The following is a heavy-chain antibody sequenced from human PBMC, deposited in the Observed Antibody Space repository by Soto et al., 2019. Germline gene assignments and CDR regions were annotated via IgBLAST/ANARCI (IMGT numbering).Heavy chain of an antibody. J-gene: IGHJ4*02. V-gene: IGHV4-4*02. D-gene: IGHD3-22*01. CDR2: IYHSGST. Sequence: PSETLSLTCAVSCGSISSSNWWSWVRQPPGKGLEWIGEIYHSGSTNYNPSLKSRVTISVDKSKNQFSLKLSSVTAADTAVYYCARESVLPNSSGYYYFDYWGQGTQVTVSS. CDR3: ARESVLPNSSGYYYFDY. CDR1: CGSISSSNW.